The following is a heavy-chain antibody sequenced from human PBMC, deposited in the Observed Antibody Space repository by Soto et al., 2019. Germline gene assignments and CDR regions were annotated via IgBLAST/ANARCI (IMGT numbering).Heavy chain of an antibody. J-gene: IGHJ4*02. CDR1: GYTFTSYY. Sequence: GASVEVSCKASGYTFTSYYMHWVRQAPGQGLEWMGIINPSGGSTSYAQKFQGRVTMTRDTSTSTVYMELSSLRSEDTAVYYCARGGYQLRRRITGTTTSAYPTPFDYWGQGTLVTVSS. V-gene: IGHV1-46*01. CDR3: ARGGYQLRRRITGTTTSAYPTPFDY. D-gene: IGHD1-7*01. CDR2: INPSGGST.